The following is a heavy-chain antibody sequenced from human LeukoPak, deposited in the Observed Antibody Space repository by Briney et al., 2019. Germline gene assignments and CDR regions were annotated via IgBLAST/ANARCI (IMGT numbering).Heavy chain of an antibody. CDR2: IYSGGGT. Sequence: GGSLRLSCAASGFTVSSKHMSWVRQAPGKGLEWVSDIYSGGGTYYADFVEGRITISRDTSMNTVYLQMNSLRADDTAVYYCARGPPGQQLLFWGQGTLVTVSS. V-gene: IGHV3-66*01. D-gene: IGHD6-13*01. J-gene: IGHJ4*02. CDR3: ARGPPGQQLLF. CDR1: GFTVSSKH.